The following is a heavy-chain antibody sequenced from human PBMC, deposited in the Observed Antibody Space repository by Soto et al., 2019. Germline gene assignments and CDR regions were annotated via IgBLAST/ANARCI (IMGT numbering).Heavy chain of an antibody. J-gene: IGHJ6*02. D-gene: IGHD1-1*01. CDR3: ARVQSTSGALDKYYYYGRDV. CDR2: IYTSGST. CDR1: GGSISSYY. Sequence: SETLSLTCTVSGGSISSYYWSWIRQPAGKGLEWIGRIYTSGSTNYNPSLKSRVTMSVDTSKNQFSLKLSSVTAADTAVYYCARVQSTSGALDKYYYYGRDVWGQGTTVTSP. V-gene: IGHV4-4*07.